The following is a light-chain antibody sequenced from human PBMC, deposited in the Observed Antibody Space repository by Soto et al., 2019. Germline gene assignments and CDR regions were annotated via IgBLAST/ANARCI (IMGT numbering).Light chain of an antibody. CDR1: QSISSNY. CDR2: GAS. Sequence: EIVLTQSPGTLSLSAGERATLSCRASQSISSNYLAWYQQKPGQAPRLLIFGASYRATGIPDRFSGSGSGTDFPLTSSRLEPEDFAVYYCQQYCSSPPEFTFGPGTKVDIK. CDR3: QQYCSSPPEFT. J-gene: IGKJ3*01. V-gene: IGKV3-20*01.